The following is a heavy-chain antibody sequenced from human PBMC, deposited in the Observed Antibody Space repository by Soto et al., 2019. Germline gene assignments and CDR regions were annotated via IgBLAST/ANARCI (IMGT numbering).Heavy chain of an antibody. J-gene: IGHJ6*03. D-gene: IGHD3-10*01. Sequence: ASVKVSCKASGYTFTSYAMHWVRQAPGQRLEWMGWINAGNGNTKYSQKFQGRVTITRDTSASTAYMELSSLRSGDTAVYYCARSVYRGVITNYYMDVWGKGTTVTVSS. CDR3: ARSVYRGVITNYYMDV. CDR2: INAGNGNT. V-gene: IGHV1-3*01. CDR1: GYTFTSYA.